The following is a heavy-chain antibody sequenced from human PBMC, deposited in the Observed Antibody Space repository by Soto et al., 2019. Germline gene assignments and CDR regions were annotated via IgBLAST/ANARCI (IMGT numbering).Heavy chain of an antibody. CDR1: RFTFSTYG. CDR3: ARSVVVPFDY. V-gene: IGHV3-33*01. Sequence: QVQLVESGGGVVQPGTSLRLSCAASRFTFSTYGMHWVRQAPGKGLEWVAVIWYDGSNKYYADSVKGRFTISRDNSKNTLYLQMNSLRTEDTAVYCCARSVVVPFDYWGQGTLVTVSS. D-gene: IGHD3-22*01. CDR2: IWYDGSNK. J-gene: IGHJ4*02.